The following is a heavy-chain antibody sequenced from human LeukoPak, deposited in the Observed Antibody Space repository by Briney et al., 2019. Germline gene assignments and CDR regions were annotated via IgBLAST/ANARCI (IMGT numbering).Heavy chain of an antibody. CDR3: ARDGNVVGAKRWED. D-gene: IGHD1-26*01. CDR2: IIPIFGTA. J-gene: IGHJ4*02. V-gene: IGHV1-69*13. CDR1: GGTFSSYA. Sequence: SVKVSCKASGGTFSSYAISLVRQAPGQGLEWMGGIIPIFGTANYAQKFQGRVTITADESTSTAYMELSSLRSEDTAVYYCARDGNVVGAKRWEDWGQGTLVTVSS.